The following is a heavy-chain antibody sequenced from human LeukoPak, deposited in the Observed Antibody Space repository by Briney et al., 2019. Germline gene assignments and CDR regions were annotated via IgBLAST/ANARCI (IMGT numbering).Heavy chain of an antibody. V-gene: IGHV4-38-2*02. J-gene: IGHJ2*01. CDR1: GYSISSAYY. Sequence: SETLSLTCTVPGYSISSAYYWGWIRQPPGKGLEWIGSISHSGSPYYNPSLKSRVTISVHTSKNQFSLKLSFVTAADTAVYYCARDPVVPATSMQFDWYFDLWGRGTLVTVSS. D-gene: IGHD2-15*01. CDR3: ARDPVVPATSMQFDWYFDL. CDR2: ISHSGSP.